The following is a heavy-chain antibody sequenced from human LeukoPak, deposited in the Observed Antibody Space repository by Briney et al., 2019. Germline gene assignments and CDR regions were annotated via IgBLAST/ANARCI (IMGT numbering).Heavy chain of an antibody. CDR3: ARGRIRIWFGESNWFDP. CDR2: INHSGST. J-gene: IGHJ5*02. CDR1: GGSFSGYY. V-gene: IGHV4-34*01. Sequence: SETLSLNCAVYGGSFSGYYWSWIRQPPGKGLEWIGEINHSGSTNYNPSLKSRVTISVDTSKNQFSLKLSSVTAADTAVYYCARGRIRIWFGESNWFDPWGQGTLVTVSS. D-gene: IGHD3-10*01.